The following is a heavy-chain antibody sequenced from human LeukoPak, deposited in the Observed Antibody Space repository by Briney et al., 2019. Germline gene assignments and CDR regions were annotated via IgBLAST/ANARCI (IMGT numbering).Heavy chain of an antibody. J-gene: IGHJ4*02. V-gene: IGHV5-51*01. Sequence: GESLKISCKGSGYSFTSYWIGWVRQMPGKGLGWMGIIYPSDSDTRYSPSFQGQVTISADKSISTAYLQWSSLKASDTAMYYCARGSSGLQYYFDYWGQGTLVTVSS. CDR1: GYSFTSYW. CDR3: ARGSSGLQYYFDY. CDR2: IYPSDSDT. D-gene: IGHD3-22*01.